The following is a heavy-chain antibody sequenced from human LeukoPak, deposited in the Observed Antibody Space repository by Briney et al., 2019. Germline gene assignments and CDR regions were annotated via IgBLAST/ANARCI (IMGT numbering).Heavy chain of an antibody. J-gene: IGHJ4*02. V-gene: IGHV1-2*02. CDR2: INPNSGGT. CDR1: GYTFTGCY. CDR3: ARVSVLRYFDLDY. Sequence: ASVKVSCKASGYTFTGCYMHWVRQAPGQGLEWMGWINPNSGGTNYAQKFQGRVTMTRDTSISTAYMELSRLRSDDTAVYYCARVSVLRYFDLDYWGQGTLVTVSS. D-gene: IGHD3-9*01.